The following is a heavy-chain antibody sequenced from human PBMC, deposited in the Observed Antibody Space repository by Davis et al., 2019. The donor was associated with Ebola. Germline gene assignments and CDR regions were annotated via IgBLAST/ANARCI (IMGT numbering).Heavy chain of an antibody. CDR1: GYCFTNYW. V-gene: IGHV5-10-1*01. CDR3: ARLGQQLGRGY. Sequence: GESLKISCKGSGYCFTNYWITWVRQLPGKGLEWMGRIDPSDSYTNYSPSLQGHVTTSAKKSISTAFLQWSSRKASDTAMYYCARLGQQLGRGYWGQGTLVTVSS. CDR2: IDPSDSYT. J-gene: IGHJ4*02. D-gene: IGHD6-13*01.